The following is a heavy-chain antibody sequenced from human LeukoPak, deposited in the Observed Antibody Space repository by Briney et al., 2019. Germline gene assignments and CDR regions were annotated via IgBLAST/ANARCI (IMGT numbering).Heavy chain of an antibody. CDR2: IYDSGST. V-gene: IGHV4-39*07. Sequence: SETLSLTCTVSGGSFSSSSYYWGWIRQPPGKGLEWIGNIYDSGSTYYNPSLKSRVTISVDTSKNQFSLKLSSVTAADTAVYYCARGANWGSPDYWGQGTLVTVSS. J-gene: IGHJ4*02. CDR3: ARGANWGSPDY. D-gene: IGHD7-27*01. CDR1: GGSFSSSSYY.